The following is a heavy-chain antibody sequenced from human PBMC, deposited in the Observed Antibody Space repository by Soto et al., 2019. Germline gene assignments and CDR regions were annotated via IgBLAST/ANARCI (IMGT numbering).Heavy chain of an antibody. CDR2: IWYDGSNK. V-gene: IGHV3-33*01. CDR1: GFTFRNYA. D-gene: IGHD3-10*01. Sequence: VQLVESGGGVVQPGRSLRLSCAASGFTFRNYAMHWVRQAPGKGLEWVAVIWYDGSNKYYADSVKGRFTISRDNSKNTLYLEMNSLRAEDTAVYYCARDSYGMDVWGQGTTVTVSS. CDR3: ARDSYGMDV. J-gene: IGHJ6*02.